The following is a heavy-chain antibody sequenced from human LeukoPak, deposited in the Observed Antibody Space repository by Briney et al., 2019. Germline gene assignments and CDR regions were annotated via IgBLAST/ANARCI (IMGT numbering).Heavy chain of an antibody. J-gene: IGHJ4*02. CDR2: IKHDGTGK. D-gene: IGHD3-9*01. V-gene: IGHV3-7*01. CDR3: ARDRTYFADY. CDR1: GFTFSGYS. Sequence: GGSLRLSCAASGFTFSGYSMSWVRQAPGKGLEWVANIKHDGTGKYYVDSVKGRFTISRDNAKNTLYPQMNSLRAEDTAVYYCARDRTYFADYWAQGTLVTVSS.